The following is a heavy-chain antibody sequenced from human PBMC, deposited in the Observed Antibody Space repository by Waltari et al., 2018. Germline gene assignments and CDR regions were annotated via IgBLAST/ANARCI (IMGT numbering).Heavy chain of an antibody. CDR3: ARVFAIAGSPGDF. D-gene: IGHD2-21*01. CDR1: GFTFKSYA. V-gene: IGHV3-30*14. J-gene: IGHJ1*01. CDR2: ISYDGSNI. Sequence: QVQLVESGGGVVQPGRSRRLSCVCSGFTFKSYALHWVRQAPGKGLEWVSVISYDGSNIHNADSVQGRFTVSRDNSMSTMYLQMNSLRPEDTGVYYCARVFAIAGSPGDFWGQGTLVIVSS.